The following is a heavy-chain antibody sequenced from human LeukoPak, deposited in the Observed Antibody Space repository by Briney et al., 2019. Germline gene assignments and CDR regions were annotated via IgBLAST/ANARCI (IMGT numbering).Heavy chain of an antibody. J-gene: IGHJ2*01. Sequence: SETLSLTCAVYGGSFSGYYWSWIRQPPGKGLEWIGEINHSGSTNYNPSLKSRVTISVDTSKNQFSLKLSSVTAADTAVYYCARDRGPMGLRYFDLWGRGTLVTVSS. CDR2: INHSGST. CDR3: ARDRGPMGLRYFDL. D-gene: IGHD1-26*01. CDR1: GGSFSGYY. V-gene: IGHV4-34*09.